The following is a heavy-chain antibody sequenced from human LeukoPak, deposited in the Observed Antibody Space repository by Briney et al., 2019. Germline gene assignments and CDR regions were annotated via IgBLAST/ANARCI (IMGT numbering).Heavy chain of an antibody. D-gene: IGHD5-18*01. V-gene: IGHV3-11*01. CDR2: ISSSGNTI. Sequence: PGWSLRLSCAASGFTFSDYYMSWIRQAPGKGLEWVSYISSSGNTIYYADSVKGRFTISRDNAKNSLYVQMNSLRAEDTAVNYCARGVSGYSYGSRFDYWGQGTLVTVSS. J-gene: IGHJ4*02. CDR1: GFTFSDYY. CDR3: ARGVSGYSYGSRFDY.